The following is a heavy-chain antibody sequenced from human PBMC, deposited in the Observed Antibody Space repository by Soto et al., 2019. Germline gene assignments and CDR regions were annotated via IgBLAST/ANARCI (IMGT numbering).Heavy chain of an antibody. Sequence: QVQLEESGGGVVQPGRSLRLSCEASGFTFNTYSMHWVRQPPGKGLEWLAAIWYDGTQKYYADSVKRRFIISRDNSKKTLYLEMNSLRAEDTAVYYCARAGGTTVTGLWHFDSWGQGTLVTVSS. J-gene: IGHJ4*02. CDR1: GFTFNTYS. CDR2: IWYDGTQK. V-gene: IGHV3-33*01. CDR3: ARAGGTTVTGLWHFDS. D-gene: IGHD4-17*01.